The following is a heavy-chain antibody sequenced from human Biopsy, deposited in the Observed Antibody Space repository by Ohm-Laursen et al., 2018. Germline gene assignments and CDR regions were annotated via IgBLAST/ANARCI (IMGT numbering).Heavy chain of an antibody. CDR3: ARVGVGAPSIDYFDS. V-gene: IGHV4-59*01. D-gene: IGHD1-26*01. J-gene: IGHJ4*02. CDR2: IYYSGST. Sequence: TLSLTCTVSGGSIGTFFWSWIRQPPGKGLEWIGYIYYSGSTNYNPSLMSRVTISVDRSKNHFSLELSSVTAADTAVYYCARVGVGAPSIDYFDSWGQGALVTVSS. CDR1: GGSIGTFF.